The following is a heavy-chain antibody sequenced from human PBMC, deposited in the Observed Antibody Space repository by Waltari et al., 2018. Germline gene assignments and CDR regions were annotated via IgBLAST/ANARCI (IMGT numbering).Heavy chain of an antibody. Sequence: QVQLQESGPGLVKPSETLSLTCAVSGYSTSSGYYWGWLRQPPGKGREWIGGIYNSGGTYYNPSLKSRVTISVDTSKTQFSLKLSSVTAADTAVYYCARDRGGGNFDYWGQGTLVTVSS. V-gene: IGHV4-38-2*02. CDR1: GYSTSSGYY. CDR3: ARDRGGGNFDY. J-gene: IGHJ4*02. CDR2: IYNSGGT. D-gene: IGHD2-15*01.